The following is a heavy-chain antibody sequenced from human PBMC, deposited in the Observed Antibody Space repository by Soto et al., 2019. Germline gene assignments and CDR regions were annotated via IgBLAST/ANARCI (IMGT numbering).Heavy chain of an antibody. CDR1: GGSISSGGYY. Sequence: PSETLSLTCTVSGGSISSGGYYWSWIRQHPGKGLEWIGYIYYSGSTYYNQSLKSRVTISVDTSKKQFSLKLSSVTAADTAVYYCARGDWFDPWGQGTLVTVSS. V-gene: IGHV4-31*03. J-gene: IGHJ5*02. CDR2: IYYSGST. CDR3: ARGDWFDP.